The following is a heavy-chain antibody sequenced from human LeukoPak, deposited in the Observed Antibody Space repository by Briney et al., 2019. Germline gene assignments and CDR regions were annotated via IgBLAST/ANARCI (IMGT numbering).Heavy chain of an antibody. CDR3: ARDRQMIY. Sequence: GGSLRLSCAASGFTFGSYNMNWVRQAPGKGLEWVSYISSSGDAIYYADSVKGRFTISRDNAKNSLSLQMNSLRADDTAVYYCARDRQMIYWGQGTLVTVSS. CDR1: GFTFGSYN. CDR2: ISSSGDAI. V-gene: IGHV3-48*04. D-gene: IGHD3-16*01. J-gene: IGHJ4*02.